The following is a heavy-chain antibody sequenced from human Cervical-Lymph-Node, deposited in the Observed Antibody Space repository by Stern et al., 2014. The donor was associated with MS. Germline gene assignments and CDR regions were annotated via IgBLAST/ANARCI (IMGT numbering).Heavy chain of an antibody. CDR1: GGTLRSYV. Sequence: VQLVESGAEVKKSGSSGKVSCKASGGTLRSYVITWARQASGQGPEWMGEISPIFGKATYAQQFQGRVTITADEYTSTVYMELSSLRSEDTAVYYCARNVGDTTLGHWGQGSQVIVSS. V-gene: IGHV1-69*01. J-gene: IGHJ4*02. CDR2: ISPIFGKA. D-gene: IGHD3-16*01. CDR3: ARNVGDTTLGH.